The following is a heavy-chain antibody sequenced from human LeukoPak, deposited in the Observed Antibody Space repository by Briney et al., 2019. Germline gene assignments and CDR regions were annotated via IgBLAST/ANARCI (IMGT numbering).Heavy chain of an antibody. CDR1: GFTVSGNY. Sequence: GGSLRLSCAASGFTVSGNYMSWVRQAPGKGLEWVSVIYSDGRIHSADSVKGRFTISRDDSKNTLSLQMNSLRAEDTAVYYCARESGYSYGLAGFFDYWGQGTLVTVPS. CDR3: ARESGYSYGLAGFFDY. D-gene: IGHD5-18*01. V-gene: IGHV3-53*01. J-gene: IGHJ4*02. CDR2: IYSDGRI.